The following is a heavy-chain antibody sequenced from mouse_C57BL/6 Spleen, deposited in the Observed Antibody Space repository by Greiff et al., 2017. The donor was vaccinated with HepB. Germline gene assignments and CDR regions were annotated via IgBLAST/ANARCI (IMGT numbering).Heavy chain of an antibody. Sequence: EVQLQESGPELVKPGASVKMSCKASGYTFTDYNMHWVKQSHGKSLEWIGYINPNNGGTSYNQKFKGKATLTVNKSSSTAYMELRSLTSEDSAVYYCAGLRGAMDYWGQGTSVTVSS. CDR2: INPNNGGT. CDR1: GYTFTDYN. J-gene: IGHJ4*01. D-gene: IGHD3-1*01. V-gene: IGHV1-22*01. CDR3: AGLRGAMDY.